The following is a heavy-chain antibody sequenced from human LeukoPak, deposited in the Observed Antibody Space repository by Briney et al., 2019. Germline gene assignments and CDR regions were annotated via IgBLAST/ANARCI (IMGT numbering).Heavy chain of an antibody. Sequence: PSETLSLTCTVSGGSISSGDYYWNWIRQPPGKGLEWIGYIYYSGSTYYNPSLKSRVTISVDTSKNQFSLKLSSVTAADTAVYYCARNLFLSYFDYWGQGTLVTVSS. J-gene: IGHJ4*02. CDR1: GGSISSGDYY. CDR2: IYYSGST. CDR3: ARNLFLSYFDY. V-gene: IGHV4-30-4*01.